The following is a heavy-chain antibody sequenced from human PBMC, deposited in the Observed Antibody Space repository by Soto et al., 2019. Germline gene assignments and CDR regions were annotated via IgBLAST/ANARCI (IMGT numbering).Heavy chain of an antibody. V-gene: IGHV4-34*01. Sequence: SETLSLTCAVYGGYFSGYYWSWIRQPPGKGLEWIGEINHSGSTNYNPSLKSRVTISVDTSKNQFSLKLSSVTAADTAVYYCARGVYLSLVRTGWFDPWGQGTLVTVSS. J-gene: IGHJ5*02. D-gene: IGHD3-10*01. CDR2: INHSGST. CDR3: ARGVYLSLVRTGWFDP. CDR1: GGYFSGYY.